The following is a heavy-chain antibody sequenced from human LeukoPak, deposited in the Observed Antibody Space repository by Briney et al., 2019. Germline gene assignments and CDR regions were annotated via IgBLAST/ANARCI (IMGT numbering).Heavy chain of an antibody. Sequence: ASVKVSCKASGGTFSGYAISWVRQAPGQGLEWMGGIIPIFGTANYAQKFQGRVTITRDTSISTVYMELSSLRSEDTAVYFCARVDGSPDYWGQGTLVTVSS. CDR3: ARVDGSPDY. CDR2: IIPIFGTA. J-gene: IGHJ4*02. D-gene: IGHD2-15*01. V-gene: IGHV1-69*05. CDR1: GGTFSGYA.